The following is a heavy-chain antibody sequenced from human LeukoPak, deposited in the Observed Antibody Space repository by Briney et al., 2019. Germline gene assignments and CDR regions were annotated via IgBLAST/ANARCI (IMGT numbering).Heavy chain of an antibody. V-gene: IGHV1-18*01. CDR2: ISAYNGDT. J-gene: IGHJ6*02. Sequence: ASVKVSCKVSGYTFTKYAMNWVRQAPGQGLEWMGWISAYNGDTNYAQRFQGRITMTTDTSTTTAYMELRSLRSDDTAVYYCATLGDVLRLFPLISLDGMDVWGQGTTVTVSS. CDR3: ATLGDVLRLFPLISLDGMDV. D-gene: IGHD3-3*01. CDR1: GYTFTKYA.